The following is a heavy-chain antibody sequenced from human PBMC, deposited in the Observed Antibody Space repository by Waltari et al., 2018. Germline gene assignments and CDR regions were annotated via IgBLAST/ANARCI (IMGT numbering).Heavy chain of an antibody. Sequence: QLPYSGPGLVKPSQPLSLPCTFSARSLSSGGYYLLWIRQHPGKGLEWIGYIYYSGSTYYNPSLKRRVTISVDTSKNQFSLKLSSVTAEDTAVYYCARGAGDDGSGSYYGNWGQGTLGTVSS. CDR1: ARSLSSGGYY. CDR2: IYYSGST. V-gene: IGHV4-31*03. D-gene: IGHD3-10*01. CDR3: ARGAGDDGSGSYYGN. J-gene: IGHJ4*02.